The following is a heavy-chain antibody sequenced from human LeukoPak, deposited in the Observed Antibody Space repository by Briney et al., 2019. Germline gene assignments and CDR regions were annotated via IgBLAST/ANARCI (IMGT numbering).Heavy chain of an antibody. V-gene: IGHV1-69*04. D-gene: IGHD2-15*01. Sequence: ASVEVSCKASGGTFSSYAISWVRQAPGQGLEWMGRIIPILGIANYAQKFQGRVTITADKSTSTAYMELSSLRSEDTAVYYCARGNNDIVVVVAATEDNWFDPWGQGTLVTVSS. CDR3: ARGNNDIVVVVAATEDNWFDP. CDR2: IIPILGIA. CDR1: GGTFSSYA. J-gene: IGHJ5*02.